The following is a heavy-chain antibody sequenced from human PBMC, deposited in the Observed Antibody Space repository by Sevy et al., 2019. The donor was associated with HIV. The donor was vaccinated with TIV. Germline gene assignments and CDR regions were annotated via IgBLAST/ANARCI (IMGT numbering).Heavy chain of an antibody. CDR2: IKADGSDK. Sequence: GGSRRLSCVASGFTFSANWMNWVRQAPGKGLEWVANIKADGSDKHYVDSVEGRFTISRDNAKNLLFLQMNSLRVEDTAVYYCAHETFGRFESWGQGTLVTVSS. D-gene: IGHD3-16*01. CDR1: GFTFSANW. J-gene: IGHJ4*02. V-gene: IGHV3-7*01. CDR3: AHETFGRFES.